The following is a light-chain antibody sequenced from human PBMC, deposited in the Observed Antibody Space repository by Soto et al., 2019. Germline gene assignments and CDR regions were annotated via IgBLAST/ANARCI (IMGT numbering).Light chain of an antibody. J-gene: IGKJ5*01. Sequence: EIVLTQSPATLSLSPGERATLSCRASQSVSSYLAWYQQKPGQAPRLLIYDASNRATGIPARFSGSGSGTDFTLTISSLEPEDFAVYYCRQYGSSPPITFGQGTRLEIK. CDR2: DAS. CDR1: QSVSSY. V-gene: IGKV3-11*01. CDR3: RQYGSSPPIT.